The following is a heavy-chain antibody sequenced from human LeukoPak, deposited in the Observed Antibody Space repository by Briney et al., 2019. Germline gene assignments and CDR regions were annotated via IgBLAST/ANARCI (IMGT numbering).Heavy chain of an antibody. CDR1: GGSISSGDYY. J-gene: IGHJ4*02. D-gene: IGHD1-26*01. CDR2: IYYSGST. Sequence: SQTLSLTCTVSGGSISSGDYYWSWIRQPPGKGLEWIGYIYYSGSTNYNPSLKSRVTISVDTSKNQFSLKLSSVTAADTAVYYCARDIVGATYFDYWGQGTLVTVSS. V-gene: IGHV4-61*08. CDR3: ARDIVGATYFDY.